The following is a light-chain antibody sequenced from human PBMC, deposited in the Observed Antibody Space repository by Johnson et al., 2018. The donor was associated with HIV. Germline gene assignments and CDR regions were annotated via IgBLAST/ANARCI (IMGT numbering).Light chain of an antibody. CDR1: SSNIGNNY. J-gene: IGLJ1*01. Sequence: QSVLTQPPSVSAAPGQKVTISCSGSSSNIGNNYVSWYQQLPGTAPKLLIYDNNKRPSGIPDRFSGSKSGTSATLGITGLQTGDEADYYCGTWDSSPSALAFGTGTKGTVL. CDR2: DNN. V-gene: IGLV1-51*01. CDR3: GTWDSSPSALA.